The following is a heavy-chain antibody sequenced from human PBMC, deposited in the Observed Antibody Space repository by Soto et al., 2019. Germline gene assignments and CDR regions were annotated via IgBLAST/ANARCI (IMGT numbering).Heavy chain of an antibody. J-gene: IGHJ1*01. CDR2: IYSRGNT. D-gene: IGHD3-16*01. CDR1: GDSISSGLYY. CDR3: AEAHLGSVCFLEH. Sequence: QVQLQESGPGRVRPSQTLSLTCTVSGDSISSGLYYWTWIRQHPQKGLEWIGYIYSRGNTYYSPSFMSRGDISVGSTQNPFCETLTSVTAADTTVYYGAEAHLGSVCFLEHWVQGTLVTVPS. V-gene: IGHV4-31*03.